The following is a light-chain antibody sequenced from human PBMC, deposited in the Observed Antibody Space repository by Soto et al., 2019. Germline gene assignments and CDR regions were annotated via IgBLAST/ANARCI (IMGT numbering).Light chain of an antibody. CDR1: SSDVGAYSY. J-gene: IGLJ3*02. V-gene: IGLV2-14*03. Sequence: QSVLTQPASVSGSPGQSITISCTGTSSDVGAYSYVSWYQHHPGKAPKLMIYDVSNRPSGVSNRFSASKSGNTASLTISGLQAEDEADYYCSSYRSSGSLVFGGGTQLTVL. CDR3: SSYRSSGSLV. CDR2: DVS.